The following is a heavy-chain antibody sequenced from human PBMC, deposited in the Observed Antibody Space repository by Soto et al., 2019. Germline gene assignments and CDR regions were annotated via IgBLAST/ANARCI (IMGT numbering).Heavy chain of an antibody. V-gene: IGHV4-34*02. J-gene: IGHJ5*02. CDR1: GGYFSANY. CDR2: INHSGYT. CDR3: ATGGLFSS. D-gene: IGHD3-3*01. Sequence: QVRLQQWGAGLLKPSQTLSLTCGISGGYFSANYWSWIRQAPGKGPEWLGEINHSGYTDYNPSLQSRVTISADTSKNQFSLTLSSVTAADTAVYYCATGGLFSSWGQGTLVTVSS.